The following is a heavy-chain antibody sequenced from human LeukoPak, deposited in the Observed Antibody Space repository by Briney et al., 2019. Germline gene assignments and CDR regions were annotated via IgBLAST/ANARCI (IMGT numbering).Heavy chain of an antibody. CDR3: TREGLDP. J-gene: IGHJ5*02. V-gene: IGHV3-74*01. CDR1: GFTFSSYW. Sequence: GGSLRLSCAASGFTFSSYWMHWVRQAPGKGLVWVSRIDSDGTGTIYSASVRGRFTISRENAKNTMYLKMNSLRAEDTAVYYCTREGLDPWGQGTLVTVSS. D-gene: IGHD2-21*01. CDR2: IDSDGTGT.